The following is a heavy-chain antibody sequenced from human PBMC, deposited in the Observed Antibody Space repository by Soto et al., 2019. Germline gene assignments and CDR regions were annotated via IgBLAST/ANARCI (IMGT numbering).Heavy chain of an antibody. Sequence: SETLSLTCAVSGGSISSGGYSWSWIRQPPGKGLEWIGYIYHSGSMYYNPSLKSRVTISVDRSKNQFSLKLSSVTAADTAVYYCARVPDRWGQGTLVTVSS. D-gene: IGHD2-2*01. CDR1: GGSISSGGYS. CDR3: ARVPDR. J-gene: IGHJ5*02. V-gene: IGHV4-30-2*01. CDR2: IYHSGSM.